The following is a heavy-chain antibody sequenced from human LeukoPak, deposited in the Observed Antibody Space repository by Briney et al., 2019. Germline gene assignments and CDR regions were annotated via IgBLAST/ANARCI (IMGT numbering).Heavy chain of an antibody. Sequence: GGSLRLSCAASGFTFDDFTMHWVRQAPGKGLEWVSLISWDGGSTYYADSVKGRFTISRDNAKNTLYLQMNSLRAEDTAVYYCARDPYGYYYYMDVWGKGTTVTISS. CDR3: ARDPYGYYYYMDV. D-gene: IGHD4-17*01. CDR2: ISWDGGST. J-gene: IGHJ6*03. V-gene: IGHV3-43*01. CDR1: GFTFDDFT.